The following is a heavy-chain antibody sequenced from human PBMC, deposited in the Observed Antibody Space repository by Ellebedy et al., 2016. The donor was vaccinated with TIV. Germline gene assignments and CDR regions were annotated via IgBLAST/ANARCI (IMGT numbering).Heavy chain of an antibody. CDR1: GGSFSGYS. CDR2: INHSGST. CDR3: ARRRSTSCYLGGCDWYFDL. V-gene: IGHV4-34*01. J-gene: IGHJ2*01. Sequence: MPSETLSLTCAVYGGSFSGYSWRWIRQPPGRGQEWIGEINHSGSTNYNRSLKSRVTISVDTSKNPFSLKLCSVTAADTAVYYCARRRSTSCYLGGCDWYFDLWGRGTLVTVSS. D-gene: IGHD2-2*01.